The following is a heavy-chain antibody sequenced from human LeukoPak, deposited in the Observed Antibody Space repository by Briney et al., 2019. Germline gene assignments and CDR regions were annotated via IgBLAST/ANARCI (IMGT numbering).Heavy chain of an antibody. D-gene: IGHD1-26*01. CDR1: GYTFTDYY. CDR2: INPDSGYT. V-gene: IGHV1-2*02. CDR3: ARVAYSGSHFDY. J-gene: IGHJ4*02. Sequence: ASVKVSCKTSGYTFTDYYIHWVRQAPGQGLEWMGWINPDSGYTNYAQKFQGRVTMTRDTSISTAYMELSRLRSDDTAVYYCARVAYSGSHFDYWGQGTLVTVSS.